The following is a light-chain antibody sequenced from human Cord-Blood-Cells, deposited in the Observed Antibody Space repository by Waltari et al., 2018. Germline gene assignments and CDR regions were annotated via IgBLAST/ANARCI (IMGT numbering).Light chain of an antibody. J-gene: IGLJ2*01. CDR1: TSDVGSYTL. V-gene: IGLV2-23*02. CDR3: CSYAGSSTVV. CDR2: EVS. Sequence: QSALTQPASVSGSPGQPITISCTGTTSDVGSYTLVSWYQQHPGKAPKLMIYEVSKRPSGVSNRFSGSKSGNTASLTISGLQAEDEADYYCCSYAGSSTVVFGGGTKLTVL.